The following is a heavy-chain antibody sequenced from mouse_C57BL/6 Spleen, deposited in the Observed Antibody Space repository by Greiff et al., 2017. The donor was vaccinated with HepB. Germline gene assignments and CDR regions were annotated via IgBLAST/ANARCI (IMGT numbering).Heavy chain of an antibody. CDR3: ARPTGYDYDVGYFDY. CDR1: GFTFSSYT. J-gene: IGHJ2*01. CDR2: ISGGGGNT. V-gene: IGHV5-9*01. D-gene: IGHD2-4*01. Sequence: EVQLVESGGGLVKPGGSLKLSCAASGFTFSSYTMSWVRQTPEKRLEWVATISGGGGNTYYPDSVKGRFTISRDNAKNTLYLQMSSLRSEDTALYYCARPTGYDYDVGYFDYGGQGTTLTVSS.